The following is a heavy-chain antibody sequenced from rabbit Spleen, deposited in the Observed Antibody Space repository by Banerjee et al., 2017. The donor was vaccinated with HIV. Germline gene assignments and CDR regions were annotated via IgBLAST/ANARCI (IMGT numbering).Heavy chain of an antibody. Sequence: QEQLVESGGGLVQPGGSLKLSCKASGFDFSSYGVSWVRQAPGKGLEWIGYIEPIFGNTYYANWVNGRFTISSHNAQNTLYLQLNSLTVADTATYFCVRGASSSGYYNLWGQGTLVTVS. CDR2: IEPIFGNT. D-gene: IGHD1-1*01. V-gene: IGHV1S47*01. CDR1: GFDFSSYG. J-gene: IGHJ4*01. CDR3: VRGASSSGYYNL.